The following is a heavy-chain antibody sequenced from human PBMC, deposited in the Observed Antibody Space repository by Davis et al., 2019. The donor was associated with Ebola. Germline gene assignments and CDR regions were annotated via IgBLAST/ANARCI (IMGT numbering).Heavy chain of an antibody. D-gene: IGHD3-10*01. CDR2: INPNSGGT. J-gene: IGHJ4*02. Sequence: AASVKVSCKASGYTFTGYYMHWVRQAPGQGLEWMGWINPNSGGTNYAQKFQGRVTITADESTSTAYMELRSLRSDDTAVYYCARSKFEERFDYWGQGTLVTVSS. CDR1: GYTFTGYY. CDR3: ARSKFEERFDY. V-gene: IGHV1-2*02.